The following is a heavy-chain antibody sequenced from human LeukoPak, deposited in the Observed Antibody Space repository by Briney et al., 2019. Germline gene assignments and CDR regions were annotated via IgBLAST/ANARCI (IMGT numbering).Heavy chain of an antibody. J-gene: IGHJ4*02. V-gene: IGHV1-46*01. CDR1: GYTFTSYY. Sequence: ASVKVSCKASGYTFTSYYMHWVRQAPGQGLEWMGIINPSGGSTSYAQKFQGRVTMTRDTSTSTVYMELSSLRSEDTAVYYCAKAIGSGRYGYWGQGTLVTVSS. D-gene: IGHD3-10*01. CDR3: AKAIGSGRYGY. CDR2: INPSGGST.